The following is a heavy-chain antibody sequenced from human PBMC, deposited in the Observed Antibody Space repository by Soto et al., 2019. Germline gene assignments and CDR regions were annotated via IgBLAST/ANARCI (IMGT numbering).Heavy chain of an antibody. V-gene: IGHV3-21*04. J-gene: IGHJ6*02. CDR1: GFTFSDEN. D-gene: IGHD3-10*01. CDR2: ISGGGSYI. Sequence: GGSLKLSCSASGFTFSDENMSWVRQVPGKGLEWVSGISGGGSYIFYADSVEGRFTISRDNDKNSLYLQMNNLSADDTAVYYCAKCGSGCYYSVWGQGATVTVSS. CDR3: AKCGSGCYYSV.